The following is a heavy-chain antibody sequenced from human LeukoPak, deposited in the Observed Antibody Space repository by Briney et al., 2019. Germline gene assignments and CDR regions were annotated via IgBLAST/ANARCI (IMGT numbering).Heavy chain of an antibody. D-gene: IGHD1-7*01. Sequence: GGSLRLSCAASGFTFSDYYMSWIRQAPGKGLEWVSYVSSSGSTIYYADSVKGRFTISRDNAKNSLYLQMNSLRAEDTAVYYCAGGGRELELQGAFDIWGQGTMVTVSS. V-gene: IGHV3-11*04. J-gene: IGHJ3*02. CDR3: AGGGRELELQGAFDI. CDR1: GFTFSDYY. CDR2: VSSSGSTI.